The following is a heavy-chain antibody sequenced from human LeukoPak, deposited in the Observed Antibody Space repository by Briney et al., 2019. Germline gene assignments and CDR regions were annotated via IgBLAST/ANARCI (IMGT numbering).Heavy chain of an antibody. J-gene: IGHJ4*02. CDR3: AKKPTSMAFDY. V-gene: IGHV4-39*01. CDR1: GVSISSSNSY. D-gene: IGHD2/OR15-2a*01. Sequence: SETLSLTCTVTGVSISSSNSYWGWIRQPPGKGLEWIGSIYYSGSTYYNPSLKSRVTISVDTSKNQFSLKLSSVTAADTAVYYCAKKPTSMAFDYWGQGTLVTVSS. CDR2: IYYSGST.